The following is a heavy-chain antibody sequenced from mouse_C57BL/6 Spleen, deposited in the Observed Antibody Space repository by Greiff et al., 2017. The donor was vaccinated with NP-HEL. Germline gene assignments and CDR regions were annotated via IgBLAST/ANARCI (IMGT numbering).Heavy chain of an antibody. CDR2: IYPGDGDT. CDR3: ASDYGPFAY. CDR1: GYAFSSSW. D-gene: IGHD2-4*01. J-gene: IGHJ3*01. Sequence: VQLQQSGPELVKPGASVKISCTASGYAFSSSWMNWVKQRPGKGLEWIGRIYPGDGDTNYNGKFKGKATLTADKSSSTAYMQLSSLTSEDSAVYFCASDYGPFAYWGQGTLVTVSA. V-gene: IGHV1-82*01.